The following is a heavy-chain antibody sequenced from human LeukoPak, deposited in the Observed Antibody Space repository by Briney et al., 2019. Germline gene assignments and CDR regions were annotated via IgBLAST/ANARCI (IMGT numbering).Heavy chain of an antibody. V-gene: IGHV3-30-3*01. CDR3: AIPRAPYYYYYGMDV. Sequence: GGSLRLSCAASGFTFSSYAMHWVRQAPGKGLEWVAVISYDGSNKYYADSVKGRFTISRDNSKNTLYLQMNSLRAEDTAVYCCAIPRAPYYYYYGMDVWGQGTTVTVSS. J-gene: IGHJ6*02. CDR1: GFTFSSYA. CDR2: ISYDGSNK.